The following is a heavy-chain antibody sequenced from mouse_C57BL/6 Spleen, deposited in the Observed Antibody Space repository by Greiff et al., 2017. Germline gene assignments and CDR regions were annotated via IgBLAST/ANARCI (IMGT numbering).Heavy chain of an antibody. V-gene: IGHV5-6*01. CDR3: ARHGGYYSYYAMDY. CDR2: ISSGGSYT. CDR1: GFTFSSYG. Sequence: EVQLMESGGDLVKPGGSLKLSCAASGFTFSSYGMSWVRQTPDKRLEWVATISSGGSYTYYPDSVKGRFTISRDNAKNTLYLQMSSLKSEDTAMYYCARHGGYYSYYAMDYWGQGTSVTVSS. J-gene: IGHJ4*01. D-gene: IGHD2-3*01.